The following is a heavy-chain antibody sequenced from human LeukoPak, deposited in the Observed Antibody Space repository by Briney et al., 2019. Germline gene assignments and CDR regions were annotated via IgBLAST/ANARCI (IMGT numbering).Heavy chain of an antibody. CDR1: GFTFSNYG. V-gene: IGHV3-23*01. J-gene: IGHJ4*02. CDR2: ITSSGSST. Sequence: GSLRLSCAASGFTFSNYGMSWVRQAPGKGLEWVSGITSSGSSTSYADSVKGRFTISRDNSKNTLYLQIKGLRAEDTAVYYCAPQGGLGELAQRWGQGTLVTVSS. CDR3: APQGGLGELAQR. D-gene: IGHD3-10*01.